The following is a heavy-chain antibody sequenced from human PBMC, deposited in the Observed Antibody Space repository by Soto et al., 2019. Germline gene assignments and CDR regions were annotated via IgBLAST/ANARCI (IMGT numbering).Heavy chain of an antibody. CDR3: ARTKHIVVVTASHYGMDV. Sequence: ASVKVSCKASGYTFTSYYMHWVRQAPGQGLEWMGIINPSGGSTSYAQKFQGRVTMTRDTSTSTVYMELSSLRSEDTAVYYCARTKHIVVVTASHYGMDVWGQGTKVTGSS. CDR2: INPSGGST. CDR1: GYTFTSYY. V-gene: IGHV1-46*03. J-gene: IGHJ6*02. D-gene: IGHD2-21*02.